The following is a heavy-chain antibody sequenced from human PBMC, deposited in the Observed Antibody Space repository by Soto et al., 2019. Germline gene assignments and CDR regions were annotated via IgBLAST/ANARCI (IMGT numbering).Heavy chain of an antibody. CDR2: ISAGGSDT. CDR3: ASVPIWCGSSSCYTEGFDS. Sequence: EVQLLDSGGGWVQPGGSLRLSCVASGFVFSDYAMSWVRQAPGKGLEWVSAISAGGSDTYYADSVKGRFTVSRVNSKNTLYLQMSNLRAEDTAIYYCASVPIWCGSSSCYTEGFDSWGQGTLVTASS. J-gene: IGHJ4*02. D-gene: IGHD2-2*01. CDR1: GFVFSDYA. V-gene: IGHV3-23*01.